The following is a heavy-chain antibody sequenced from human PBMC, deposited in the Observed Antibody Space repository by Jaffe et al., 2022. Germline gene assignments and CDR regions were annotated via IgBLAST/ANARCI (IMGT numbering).Heavy chain of an antibody. CDR2: IRYDGSNK. D-gene: IGHD5-18*01. CDR3: AKDGYHVLKLTDTAMVTGRYYFDY. Sequence: QVQLVESGGGVVQPGGSLRLSCAASGFTFSSYGMHWVRQAPGKGLEWVAFIRYDGSNKYYADSVKGRFTISRDNSKNTLYLQMNSLRAEDTAVYYCAKDGYHVLKLTDTAMVTGRYYFDYWGQGTLVTVSS. V-gene: IGHV3-30*02. J-gene: IGHJ4*02. CDR1: GFTFSSYG.